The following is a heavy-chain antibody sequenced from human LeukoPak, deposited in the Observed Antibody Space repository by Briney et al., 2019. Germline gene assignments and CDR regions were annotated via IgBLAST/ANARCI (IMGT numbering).Heavy chain of an antibody. CDR2: IYDTGTT. J-gene: IGHJ4*02. Sequence: PSETLSLTCTVSGGSISGFVWSWIRQPPGEGLDYIGFIYDTGTTNYNPLLKSRVTLSVDTSKNQFSLKLNPVTAADTAVYYCARLAKREQWLAYYFDYWGQGALVTVSS. CDR3: ARLAKREQWLAYYFDY. CDR1: GGSISGFV. V-gene: IGHV4-59*08. D-gene: IGHD6-19*01.